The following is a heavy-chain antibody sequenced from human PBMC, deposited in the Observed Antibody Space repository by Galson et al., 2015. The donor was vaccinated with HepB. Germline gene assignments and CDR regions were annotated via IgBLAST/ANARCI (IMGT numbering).Heavy chain of an antibody. Sequence: SVKVSCKASGYTFTRYGISWVRQAPGQGLEWMGWISAYNGNTNYAQKLQGRVTMTTDTSTSTAYMELRSLRSDDTAVYYCARDRLSRQVVVVPEDYWGQGTLVTVSS. V-gene: IGHV1-18*01. CDR1: GYTFTRYG. D-gene: IGHD2-2*01. CDR2: ISAYNGNT. J-gene: IGHJ4*02. CDR3: ARDRLSRQVVVVPEDY.